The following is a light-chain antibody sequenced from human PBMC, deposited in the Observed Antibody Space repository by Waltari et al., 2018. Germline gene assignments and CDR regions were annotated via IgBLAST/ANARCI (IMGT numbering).Light chain of an antibody. CDR1: SSDIGAYKY. Sequence: QSALTQPPSASGSPGQTVIIPCPGTSSDIGAYKYVPWYQQIPGRAPARIIYEVDRRPPGVPDRFSGSKSGNTASLTVSGLQTEDEGDYYCSSYAGSNKLIFGGVTKLTVL. J-gene: IGLJ2*01. CDR2: EVD. V-gene: IGLV2-8*01. CDR3: SSYAGSNKLI.